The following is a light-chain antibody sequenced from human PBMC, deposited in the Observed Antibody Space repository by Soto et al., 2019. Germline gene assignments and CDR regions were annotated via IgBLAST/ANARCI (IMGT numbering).Light chain of an antibody. J-gene: IGLJ2*01. CDR3: QSYDSSLSGVV. V-gene: IGLV2-8*01. CDR1: SSDVGAYNF. Sequence: QSALTQPPSASGSPGQSVTISCTGTSSDVGAYNFVSWFQQHPGKAPKLMIYDVSERPSGVPDRFSGSKSGTSASLAITGLQAEDDADYYCQSYDSSLSGVVFGGGTKLTVL. CDR2: DVS.